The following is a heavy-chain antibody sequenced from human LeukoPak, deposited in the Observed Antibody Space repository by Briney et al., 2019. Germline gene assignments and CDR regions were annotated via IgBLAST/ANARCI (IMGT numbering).Heavy chain of an antibody. V-gene: IGHV1-2*02. CDR2: INPNSGGT. J-gene: IGHJ6*03. CDR3: ARDPSSVYYYYYYMDV. Sequence: ASVKVSCKASGYSFTGHYMHWVRQAPGQGLEWMGWINPNSGGTNYAQKFQGRVTMTRDTSISTAYMELSRLRSDDTAVYYCARDPSSVYYYYYYMDVWGKGTTVTVSS. D-gene: IGHD6-19*01. CDR1: GYSFTGHY.